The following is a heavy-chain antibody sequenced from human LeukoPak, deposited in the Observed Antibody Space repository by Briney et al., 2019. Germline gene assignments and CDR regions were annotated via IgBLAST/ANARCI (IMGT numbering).Heavy chain of an antibody. D-gene: IGHD3-22*01. J-gene: IGHJ5*02. CDR2: IYYSGGS. V-gene: IGHV4-30-4*02. CDR3: ARPYYYDSRIDP. CDR1: GGSISSGDYY. Sequence: SETLSLTCTVSGGSISSGDYYWSWIRHPPGKGLEWVGYIYYSGGSYYNPSLKSRVTISLDTSKNQFSLKLSSVTAADTAVYYCARPYYYDSRIDPWGQGTLVTVSS.